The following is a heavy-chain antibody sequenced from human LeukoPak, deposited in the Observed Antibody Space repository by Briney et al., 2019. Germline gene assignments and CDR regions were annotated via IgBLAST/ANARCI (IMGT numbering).Heavy chain of an antibody. CDR3: ARAGFWSGYYDY. Sequence: SETLSLTCTVSGGSISSYYWSWIRQPPGKGLEWIGYIYYSGSTNYNPSLKSRVTISVDTSKNQFSLKLSSVTAADTAVYYCARAGFWSGYYDYWGQGTLVTVSS. CDR2: IYYSGST. D-gene: IGHD3-3*01. CDR1: GGSISSYY. J-gene: IGHJ4*02. V-gene: IGHV4-59*01.